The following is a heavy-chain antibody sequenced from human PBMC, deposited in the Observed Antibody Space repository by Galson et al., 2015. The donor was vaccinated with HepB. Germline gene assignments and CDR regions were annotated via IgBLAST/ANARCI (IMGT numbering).Heavy chain of an antibody. CDR1: GFTFDDYA. J-gene: IGHJ4*02. Sequence: SLRLSCAASGFTFDDYALHWVRQAPGKGLEWVSGISWNSGSIGYADSVKGRFTISRDNAKNSLYLQMNSLRAEDTALYYCAKDISSGWTESGLVYWGQGTLVTVSS. CDR3: AKDISSGWTESGLVY. V-gene: IGHV3-9*01. D-gene: IGHD6-19*01. CDR2: ISWNSGSI.